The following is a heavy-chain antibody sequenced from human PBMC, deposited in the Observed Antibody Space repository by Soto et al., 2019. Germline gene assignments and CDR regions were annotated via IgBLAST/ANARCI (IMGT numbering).Heavy chain of an antibody. CDR2: VSPYNGNT. D-gene: IGHD6-13*01. Sequence: GASVKVSCKTSGYAFVNFGISWVRQAPGQGLEWMGWVSPYNGNTNYAQNLEGRVTMTTDTSTRTAYMELTSLKSDDTAVYYCARDKAPNKYDSTWSYDYWGQGSLVTVSS. V-gene: IGHV1-18*01. CDR1: GYAFVNFG. J-gene: IGHJ4*02. CDR3: ARDKAPNKYDSTWSYDY.